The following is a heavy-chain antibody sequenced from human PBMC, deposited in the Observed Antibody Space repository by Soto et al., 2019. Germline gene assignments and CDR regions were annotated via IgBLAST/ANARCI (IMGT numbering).Heavy chain of an antibody. V-gene: IGHV4-61*01. Sequence: PSETLSLTCTVSGGSVSSGSYYWSWIRQPPGKGLEWIGYIYYSGSTNYNPSLKSRVTISVDTSKNQFSLKLSSVTAADTAVYYCVSSGSGYDLTKVGYWGQGTLVTVPQ. J-gene: IGHJ4*02. D-gene: IGHD5-12*01. CDR3: VSSGSGYDLTKVGY. CDR1: GGSVSSGSYY. CDR2: IYYSGST.